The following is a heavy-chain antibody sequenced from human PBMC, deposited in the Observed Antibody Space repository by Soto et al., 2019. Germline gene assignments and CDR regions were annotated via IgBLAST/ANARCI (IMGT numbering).Heavy chain of an antibody. CDR3: ARGAVVVPNGLIAGMDV. CDR1: GYSFSNFY. V-gene: IGHV1-46*01. D-gene: IGHD2-15*01. CDR2: IDPSSGTT. Sequence: ASVKVSCKPSGYSFSNFYVHWVRQAPGQGLEWMGIIDPSSGTTSYTQKFQERVTMTRDTSMSTVYMELSRLRSEDTAVYYCARGAVVVPNGLIAGMDVWGLRTTVTVSS. J-gene: IGHJ6*02.